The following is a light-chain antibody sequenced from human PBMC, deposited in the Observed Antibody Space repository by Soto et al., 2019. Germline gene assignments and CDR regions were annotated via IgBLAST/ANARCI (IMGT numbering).Light chain of an antibody. CDR3: PQRSNWPLT. CDR1: QSVSSY. J-gene: IGKJ4*01. CDR2: DAS. Sequence: EIVLTQSPATLSLSPGERATLSCRASQSVSSYLAWYQQKPGQAPRLLIYDASNRATGIPARFSGSGSRTDLTLTISSLEPEDFVVYYCPQRSNWPLTFGGGTKVEIK. V-gene: IGKV3-11*01.